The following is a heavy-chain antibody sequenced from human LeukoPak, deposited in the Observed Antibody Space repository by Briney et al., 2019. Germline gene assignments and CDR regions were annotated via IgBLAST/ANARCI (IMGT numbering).Heavy chain of an antibody. CDR1: GFTFSHYW. CDR2: IKQDGSEK. CDR3: VMSDY. Sequence: GGSLRLSCAVSGFTFSHYWMNWVRQAPGKGLEWAASIKQDGSEKYYVDSVKGRFTISRDNAKNSLYLQMNSLRAEDTAVYFCVMSDYWGQGILVTVSS. V-gene: IGHV3-7*05. J-gene: IGHJ4*02.